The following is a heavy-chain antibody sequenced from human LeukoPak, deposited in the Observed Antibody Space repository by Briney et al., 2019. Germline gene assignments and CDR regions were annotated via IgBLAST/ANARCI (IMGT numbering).Heavy chain of an antibody. CDR1: GITFSTYG. J-gene: IGHJ4*02. CDR2: ITGGGDTT. V-gene: IGHV3-23*01. D-gene: IGHD3-22*01. Sequence: PGGSLRLSCAASGITFSTYGMGWVRQAPVKGLEWVSAITGGGDTTYYADSVKGRFTISRDNSKSTLFLQMNSLRADDTAVYYCVRTSGYLAYWGQGTLVTVSS. CDR3: VRTSGYLAY.